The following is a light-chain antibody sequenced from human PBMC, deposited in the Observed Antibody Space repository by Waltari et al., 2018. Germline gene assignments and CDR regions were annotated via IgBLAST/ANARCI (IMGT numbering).Light chain of an antibody. CDR3: MQSTGDPYS. J-gene: IGKJ2*03. V-gene: IGKV2D-29*02. Sequence: DIVMSQTPLSLPVTTGEPSSISCRSSQSLLHRNGNTYLHWYLQKPGQSPRLLIYKVTNRESGVPDRFSGSASGTDFTLKISRVEPEDVGVYYCMQSTGDPYSFGQGTKVEIK. CDR2: KVT. CDR1: QSLLHRNGNTY.